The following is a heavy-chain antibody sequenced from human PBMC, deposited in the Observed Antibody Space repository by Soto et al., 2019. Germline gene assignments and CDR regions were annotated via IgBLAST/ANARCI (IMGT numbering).Heavy chain of an antibody. CDR3: ARGGNPNDYGDYDYLDY. J-gene: IGHJ4*02. CDR2: INPSGGST. V-gene: IGHV1-46*01. CDR1: GYTFTSYY. D-gene: IGHD4-17*01. Sequence: GASVKVSCKASGYTFTSYYMHWVRQAPGQGLEWMGIINPSGGSTSYAQKFQGRVTMTRDTSTSTVYMELSSLRSEDTAVYYCARGGNPNDYGDYDYLDYWGQGTLVTVSS.